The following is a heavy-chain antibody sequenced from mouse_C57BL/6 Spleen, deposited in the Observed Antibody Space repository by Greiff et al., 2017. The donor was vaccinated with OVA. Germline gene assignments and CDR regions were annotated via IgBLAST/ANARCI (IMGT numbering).Heavy chain of an antibody. D-gene: IGHD1-1*01. Sequence: EVQGVESGGGLVQPKGSLKPSCAASGFSFNTYAMNWVRQAPGKGLEWVARIRSKSNNYATYYADSVKDRFTISRDDSESMLYLQMNNLQTEDTAMYYFVRDYYGSSFLDSWGPCTTLTVSS. CDR3: VRDYYGSSFLDS. CDR2: IRSKSNNYAT. J-gene: IGHJ2*01. CDR1: GFSFNTYA. V-gene: IGHV10-1*01.